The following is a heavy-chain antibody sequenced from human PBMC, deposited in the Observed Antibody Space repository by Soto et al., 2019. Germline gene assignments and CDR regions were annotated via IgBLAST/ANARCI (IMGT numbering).Heavy chain of an antibody. V-gene: IGHV4-34*01. Sequence: TSETLSLTCAVYGGSLNGYYWSWIRRPPGKGLEWIGEINHSGRTNYNPSLKSRVTISVDTSKNQFSLKLSSVTAADTAVYYCASNWRDFDSWAQGTLVTVSS. CDR1: GGSLNGYY. D-gene: IGHD1-20*01. CDR2: INHSGRT. J-gene: IGHJ4*02. CDR3: ASNWRDFDS.